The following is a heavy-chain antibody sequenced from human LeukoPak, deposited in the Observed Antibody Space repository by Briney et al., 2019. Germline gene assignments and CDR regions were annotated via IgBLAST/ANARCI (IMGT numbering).Heavy chain of an antibody. Sequence: PSETLSLTCAVYGGSFSGYYWSWIRQPPGKGLEWIGEINHSGSTNYNPSLKSRVTISVDTSKNQFSLKLSSVTAADTAVYYCARGFGWNGRNYYYYGMDVWGQGTTVTVSS. D-gene: IGHD1-1*01. V-gene: IGHV4-34*01. CDR2: INHSGST. J-gene: IGHJ6*02. CDR3: ARGFGWNGRNYYYYGMDV. CDR1: GGSFSGYY.